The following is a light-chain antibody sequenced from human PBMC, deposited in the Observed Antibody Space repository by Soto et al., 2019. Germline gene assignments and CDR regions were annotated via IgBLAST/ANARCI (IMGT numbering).Light chain of an antibody. CDR1: QDIRNY. CDR2: AAS. Sequence: DIQMTQSPSSLSASVGDRVTITCQASQDIRNYLNWYQQKPGKAPKLPIYAASNLETGGPSRFSGSGSRTDSTFTISSLQPADIATYYWQQYDNPPQSTFGQGTKLEIK. V-gene: IGKV1-33*01. J-gene: IGKJ2*02. CDR3: QQYDNPPQST.